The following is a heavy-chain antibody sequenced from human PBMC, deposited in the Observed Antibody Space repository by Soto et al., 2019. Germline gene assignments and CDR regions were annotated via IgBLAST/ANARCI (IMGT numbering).Heavy chain of an antibody. CDR3: AKGSHTFIAARRFDY. CDR1: GFTFSSYA. CDR2: ISGSGGST. V-gene: IGHV3-23*01. D-gene: IGHD6-6*01. Sequence: SLRLSCAASGFTFSSYAMSWVRQAPGKGLEWVSAISGSGGSTYYADSVKGRFTIPRDNSKNTLYLQMNSLRAEDTAVYYCAKGSHTFIAARRFDYWGQGTLVTV. J-gene: IGHJ4*02.